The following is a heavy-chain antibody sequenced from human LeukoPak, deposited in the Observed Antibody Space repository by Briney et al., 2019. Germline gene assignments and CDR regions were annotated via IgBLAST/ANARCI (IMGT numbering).Heavy chain of an antibody. J-gene: IGHJ4*02. D-gene: IGHD5-18*01. CDR3: ATKGHGGYSYGPFDY. Sequence: PSETLSLTCTVSGGPINSSYWSWIRQPPGKGLEWIGYISQSGSRSYNPSLKSRVTMSVDASKNQFSLKLNSVTAADTAVYYCATKGHGGYSYGPFDYWGQGTLVTVSS. CDR1: GGPINSSY. V-gene: IGHV4-59*01. CDR2: ISQSGSR.